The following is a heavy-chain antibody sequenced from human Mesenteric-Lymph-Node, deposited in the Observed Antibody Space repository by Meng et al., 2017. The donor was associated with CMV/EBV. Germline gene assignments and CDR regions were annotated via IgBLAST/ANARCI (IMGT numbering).Heavy chain of an antibody. V-gene: IGHV3-7*01. D-gene: IGHD3-3*01. CDR2: IKQDGSEK. J-gene: IGHJ3*02. CDR3: ARGASYDFWSGYYKGDAFDI. Sequence: GESLKISCAASGFTFSNYWMNWVRQAPGKGLEWVANIKQDGSEKYYVDSVKGRFSISRDNAKNSLYLQMNGLRAEDTAVYYCARGASYDFWSGYYKGDAFDIWGQGTMVTVSS. CDR1: GFTFSNYW.